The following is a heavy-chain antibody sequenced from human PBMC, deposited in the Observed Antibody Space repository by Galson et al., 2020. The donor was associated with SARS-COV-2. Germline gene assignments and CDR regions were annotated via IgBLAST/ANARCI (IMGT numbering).Heavy chain of an antibody. J-gene: IGHJ4*02. CDR1: GYTFTGYY. Sequence: ASVKVSCKASGYTFTGYYLHWVRQAPGQGLEWMGWINPHSGGTNYAQKFQGRVTMTRDTSISTAYMELSRLRSDDTAVYYCARDAENIVVVPDATIDYWGQGTLVTVSS. CDR2: INPHSGGT. D-gene: IGHD2-2*01. CDR3: ARDAENIVVVPDATIDY. V-gene: IGHV1-2*02.